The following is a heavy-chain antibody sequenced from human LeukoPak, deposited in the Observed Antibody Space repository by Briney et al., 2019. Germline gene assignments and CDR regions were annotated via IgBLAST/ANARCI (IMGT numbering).Heavy chain of an antibody. CDR3: ARPPWLATGEDWYFDL. V-gene: IGHV1-69*02. Sequence: GASVKVSCKASGGTFSSYTISWVRQAPGQGLEWMGRIIPILGIANYAQKFQGRVTITADKSTSTAYMELSSLRSEDTAVYYCARPPWLATGEDWYFDLWGRGTLLTVSS. CDR1: GGTFSSYT. D-gene: IGHD7-27*01. J-gene: IGHJ2*01. CDR2: IIPILGIA.